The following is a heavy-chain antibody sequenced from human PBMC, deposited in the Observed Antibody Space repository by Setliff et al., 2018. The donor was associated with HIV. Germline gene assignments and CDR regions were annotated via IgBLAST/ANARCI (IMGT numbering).Heavy chain of an antibody. J-gene: IGHJ6*03. D-gene: IGHD6-13*01. CDR1: NYSINSGYY. CDR3: ARGVTIYSSSWLGYYYMDV. CDR2: IYHSGST. Sequence: PSETLSLTCAVSNYSINSGYYWGWIRQPPGKGLEWIGSIYHSGSTYYNPSLKSRVTISVDTSKNQVSLRLTSVTAADTAVYYCARGVTIYSSSWLGYYYMDVWGKGTTVTVSS. V-gene: IGHV4-38-2*01.